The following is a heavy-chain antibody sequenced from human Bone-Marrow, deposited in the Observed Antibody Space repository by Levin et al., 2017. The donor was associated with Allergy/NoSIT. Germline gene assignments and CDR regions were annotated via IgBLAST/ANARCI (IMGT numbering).Heavy chain of an antibody. D-gene: IGHD2-15*01. Sequence: ASVKVSCKASGYTFTSYYMHWVRQAPGQGLEWMGIINPSGGSTSYAQKFQGRVTMTRDTSTSTVYMELSSLRSEDTAVYYCARRSCSGGSCYSEPFDYWGQGTLVTVSS. CDR1: GYTFTSYY. J-gene: IGHJ4*02. V-gene: IGHV1-46*01. CDR2: INPSGGST. CDR3: ARRSCSGGSCYSEPFDY.